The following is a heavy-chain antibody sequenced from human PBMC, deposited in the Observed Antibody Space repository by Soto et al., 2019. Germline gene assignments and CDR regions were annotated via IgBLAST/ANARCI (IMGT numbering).Heavy chain of an antibody. CDR2: IYYTGST. CDR1: GGSISNYY. Sequence: SETLSLTCTVSGGSISNYYWSWIRQPPGKGLEWIGYIYYTGSTNYNPSLKSRVTISVDTSKNQFSLKLSSVTAADTAVYYCARQAATSPYYYYGMDVWGQGTTVTVSS. D-gene: IGHD6-25*01. CDR3: ARQAATSPYYYYGMDV. J-gene: IGHJ6*02. V-gene: IGHV4-59*08.